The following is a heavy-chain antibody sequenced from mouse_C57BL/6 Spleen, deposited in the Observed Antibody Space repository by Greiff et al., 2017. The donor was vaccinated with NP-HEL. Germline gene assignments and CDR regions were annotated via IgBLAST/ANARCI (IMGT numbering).Heavy chain of an antibody. V-gene: IGHV1-72*01. CDR2: IDPNRGGT. D-gene: IGHD1-1*01. Sequence: VQLQQPGAELVKPGASVKLSCKASGYTFTSYWMHWVKQRPGRGLEWIGRIDPNRGGTKYNEKFKSKATLTVDKPSSTAYMQLSSLTSEDAAVYYCAAYGKDAMDDWGQGTSVTVSS. CDR1: GYTFTSYW. CDR3: AAYGKDAMDD. J-gene: IGHJ4*01.